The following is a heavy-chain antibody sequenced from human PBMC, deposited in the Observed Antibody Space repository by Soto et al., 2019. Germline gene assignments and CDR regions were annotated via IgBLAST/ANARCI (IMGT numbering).Heavy chain of an antibody. D-gene: IGHD1-1*01. CDR3: ARGQLWAFDM. CDR1: GDSVSRNSAT. V-gene: IGHV6-1*01. Sequence: SQTLSLTCAISGDSVSRNSATWDWIGQSPSRGLEWLGRTYYRSKWFNDYAVSVRSRITIDPDTSKNQFSLQLSYLTPEDTAVYYCARGQLWAFDMWGQGTLVTVSS. CDR2: TYYRSKWFN. J-gene: IGHJ3*02.